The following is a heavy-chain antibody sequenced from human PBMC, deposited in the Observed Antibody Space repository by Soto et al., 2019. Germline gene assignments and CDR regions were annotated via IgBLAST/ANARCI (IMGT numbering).Heavy chain of an antibody. Sequence: QVQLVESGGGLVKPGGSLRLSCAASGFTFSDYYMSWIRQAPGKGLEWVSYISNSGRTLYYADYMKGRLTISRDNAKNSLFLQINSLRSEDTAVYYCARDLVAVSGGVYSSSSGGYFFDFWGQGTLVTVSS. J-gene: IGHJ4*02. CDR1: GFTFSDYY. D-gene: IGHD6-6*01. CDR2: ISNSGRTL. CDR3: ARDLVAVSGGVYSSSSGGYFFDF. V-gene: IGHV3-11*01.